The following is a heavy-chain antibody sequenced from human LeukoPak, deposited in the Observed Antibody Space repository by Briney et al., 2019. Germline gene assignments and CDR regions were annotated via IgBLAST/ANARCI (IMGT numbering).Heavy chain of an antibody. CDR3: ARGVYLGNGYYFDY. V-gene: IGHV4-4*07. CDR1: GGSISSYY. Sequence: SETLSLTCTVSGGSISSYYWNWIWQPAGKGLEWIGHIYTSGSTNYNSSLKSRVTMSVDTSKNQFSVKLNSVIAADTAMYYCARGVYLGNGYYFDYWGQGTLVTVSS. D-gene: IGHD2-8*01. CDR2: IYTSGST. J-gene: IGHJ4*02.